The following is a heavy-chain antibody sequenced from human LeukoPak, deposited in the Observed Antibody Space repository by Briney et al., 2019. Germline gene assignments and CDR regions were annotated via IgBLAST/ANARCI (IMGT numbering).Heavy chain of an antibody. CDR1: GFSLSTSGMC. Sequence: RESGPALVKPTQTLTLTCTFSGFSLSTSGMCVSWIRQPPGKALHWLAPIHWDDDKYYSTSLKTRLTISKDTSKNQVVLTMTNMDPVDTATYYCGRTHCSGGSSYDYWGQGTLVTVSS. D-gene: IGHD2-15*01. J-gene: IGHJ4*02. CDR3: GRTHCSGGSSYDY. CDR2: IHWDDDK. V-gene: IGHV2-70*01.